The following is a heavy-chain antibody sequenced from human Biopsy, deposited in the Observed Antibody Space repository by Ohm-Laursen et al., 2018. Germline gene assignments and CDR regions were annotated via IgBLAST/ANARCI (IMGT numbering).Heavy chain of an antibody. J-gene: IGHJ1*01. Sequence: ASVKVSCKASGYTFTGQYLHWVPQVPGQGLEWMGWINPHSGTTKFAQDFQGRVTMTRDTSITTAYMELRRLRSDDTAVYYCAKGQDLRGGAEYFQHWGQGALVTVSS. CDR1: GYTFTGQY. V-gene: IGHV1-2*02. CDR2: INPHSGTT. CDR3: AKGQDLRGGAEYFQH. D-gene: IGHD2-15*01.